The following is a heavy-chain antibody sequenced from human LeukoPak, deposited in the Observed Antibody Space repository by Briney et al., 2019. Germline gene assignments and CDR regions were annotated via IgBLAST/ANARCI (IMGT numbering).Heavy chain of an antibody. CDR2: ITAYSGST. V-gene: IGHV1-18*01. CDR1: GYTFTSYG. J-gene: IGHJ6*03. CDR3: ARIGDSSGRYYYYYYYMDV. D-gene: IGHD2-21*01. Sequence: GASVKVSCKASGYTFTSYGISWVRQAPGQGLEWMGWITAYSGSTNYAQKLQGRVTMTTDTSTSTAYMELRSLRSDDTAVYYCARIGDSSGRYYYYYYYMDVWGKGTTVTVSS.